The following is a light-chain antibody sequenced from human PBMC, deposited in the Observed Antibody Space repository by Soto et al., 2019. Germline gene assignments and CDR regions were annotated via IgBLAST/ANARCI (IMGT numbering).Light chain of an antibody. CDR1: SSNIGNNY. CDR3: GTWDSSLSALV. V-gene: IGLV1-51*01. Sequence: QSVLTQPPSVSAAPGQKVTISCSGSSSNIGNNYVSWYQQLPGTAPKFLIYDNNKRPSGIPDRFSGSKSGTSATLGITGLQTGDEADYYCGTWDSSLSALVFGGGTKLTVL. CDR2: DNN. J-gene: IGLJ2*01.